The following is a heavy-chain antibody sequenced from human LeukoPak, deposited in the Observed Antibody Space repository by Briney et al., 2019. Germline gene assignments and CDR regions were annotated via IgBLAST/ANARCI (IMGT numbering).Heavy chain of an antibody. D-gene: IGHD3-16*02. CDR2: IYHSGST. J-gene: IGHJ4*02. Sequence: SETLSLTCAVSGGSISSSNWWSWVRQPPGKGLEWIGEIYHSGSTNYNPSLKSRVTISVDKSKNQFSLKLSSVTAADTAVYYCARAPYDYVWGSYPRRLDYWGQGTLVTVYS. CDR1: GGSISSSNW. V-gene: IGHV4-4*02. CDR3: ARAPYDYVWGSYPRRLDY.